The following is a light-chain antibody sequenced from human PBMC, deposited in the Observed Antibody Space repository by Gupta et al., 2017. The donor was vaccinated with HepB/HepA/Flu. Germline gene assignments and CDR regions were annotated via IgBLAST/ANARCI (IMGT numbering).Light chain of an antibody. J-gene: IGKJ1*01. CDR3: QQSYNTPRT. CDR2: AAS. CDR1: QTINTY. Sequence: DIQMTQSPSSLSASVGDRVTITCRASQTINTYLNWYQQRPGKAPKVLIYAASHLLTGVPSRFSGRGSGTEFTLSINNLQPDDFAIYYCQQSYNTPRTCGQGTKVEMK. V-gene: IGKV1-39*01.